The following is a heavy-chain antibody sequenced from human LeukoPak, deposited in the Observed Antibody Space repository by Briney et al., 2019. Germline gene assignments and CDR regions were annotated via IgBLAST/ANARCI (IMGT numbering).Heavy chain of an antibody. CDR3: AREVGSGNSDRYFDY. D-gene: IGHD3-10*01. CDR1: EFTFSNYW. J-gene: IGHJ4*02. Sequence: GGSLRLSCAASEFTFSNYWIHWVRQAPGKGLVWVSRINSDGSGTNYADSVKGRFTISRDNTNNTLYLQMKSLRAEDTAVYYCAREVGSGNSDRYFDYWGQGTLVTVSS. CDR2: INSDGSGT. V-gene: IGHV3-74*01.